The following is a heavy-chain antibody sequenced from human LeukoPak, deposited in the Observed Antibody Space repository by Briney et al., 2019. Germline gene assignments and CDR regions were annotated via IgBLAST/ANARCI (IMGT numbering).Heavy chain of an antibody. D-gene: IGHD3-3*01. V-gene: IGHV3-23*01. CDR3: AKDGGDYDFWSGYYGGDY. J-gene: IGHJ4*02. CDR1: GFTFSSYA. Sequence: PGGSLRLSCAASGFTFSSYAMSWVHQAPGKGLKWVSAISGSGGSTYYADSVKGRFTISRDNSKNPLYLQMNSMRAEDKAVYYCAKDGGDYDFWSGYYGGDYWGQGTLVTVSS. CDR2: ISGSGGST.